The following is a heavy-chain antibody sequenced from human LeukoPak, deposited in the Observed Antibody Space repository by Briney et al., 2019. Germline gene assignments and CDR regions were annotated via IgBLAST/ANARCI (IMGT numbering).Heavy chain of an antibody. CDR3: AREYYYDSSGYLPHV. Sequence: GASVKVSCKASGYTFTGYYMHWVRQAPGQGLEWMGWINPNSGGTNYAQKFQGRVTMTRDTSISTAYMELSRLRSDDTAVYYCAREYYYDSSGYLPHVWGKGTTVTVSS. D-gene: IGHD3-22*01. CDR1: GYTFTGYY. J-gene: IGHJ6*04. V-gene: IGHV1-2*02. CDR2: INPNSGGT.